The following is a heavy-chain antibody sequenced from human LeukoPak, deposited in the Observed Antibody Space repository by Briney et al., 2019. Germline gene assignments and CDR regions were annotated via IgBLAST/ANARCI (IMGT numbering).Heavy chain of an antibody. CDR3: AREDDILTGYYGPSP. J-gene: IGHJ5*02. D-gene: IGHD3-9*01. CDR2: IKQDGSEK. CDR1: GFTFSSYW. Sequence: GGSLGLSCAASGFTFSSYWMSWVRQAPGKGLEWVANIKQDGSEKYYVDSVKGRFTISRDNAKNSLYLQMNSLRAEDTAVYYCAREDDILTGYYGPSPWGQGTLVTVSS. V-gene: IGHV3-7*01.